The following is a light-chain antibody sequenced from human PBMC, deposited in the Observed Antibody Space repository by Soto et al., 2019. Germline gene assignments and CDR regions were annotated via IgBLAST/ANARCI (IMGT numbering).Light chain of an antibody. J-gene: IGLJ2*01. CDR1: NIGSKS. CDR3: QVWDRSSDVV. CDR2: DDS. V-gene: IGLV3-21*02. Sequence: SYELTQPPSVSVAPGQTARITCGGNNIGSKSVHWYQQKPGQAPVLLVYDDSDRPSGIPERFSGSNSGITATLTVSRVEAGDEADYYCQVWDRSSDVVFGGGTKLTVL.